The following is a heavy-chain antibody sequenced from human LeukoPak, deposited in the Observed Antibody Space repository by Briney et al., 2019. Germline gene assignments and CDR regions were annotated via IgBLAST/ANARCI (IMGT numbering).Heavy chain of an antibody. CDR2: INPSGGST. D-gene: IGHD3-16*01. J-gene: IGHJ4*02. CDR1: GYTFTSYY. V-gene: IGHV1-46*01. CDR3: ARDWGRGDY. Sequence: ASVTVSCKASGYTFTSYYMHWVRQAPGQGLEWKGIINPSGGSTSYAQKFQGRVTMTRDMSTSTVYMELSSLRSEDTAVYYCARDWGRGDYWGQGTLVTVSS.